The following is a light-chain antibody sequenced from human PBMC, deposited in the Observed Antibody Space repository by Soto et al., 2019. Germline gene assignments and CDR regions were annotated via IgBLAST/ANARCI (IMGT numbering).Light chain of an antibody. J-gene: IGLJ1*01. CDR2: EVF. Sequence: QSALTQPASVSGSPGQSITISCTGTRSDIGAYNFVSWYQQHPGKAPKLMIYEVFNRPSGVSDRFSGSKSGNTASLTISGLQTEDEADYYCSAFTSSSALYVFGTGTKVTVL. CDR3: SAFTSSSALYV. V-gene: IGLV2-14*01. CDR1: RSDIGAYNF.